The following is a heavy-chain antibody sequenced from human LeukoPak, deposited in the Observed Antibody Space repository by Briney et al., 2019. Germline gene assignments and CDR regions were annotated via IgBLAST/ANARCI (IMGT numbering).Heavy chain of an antibody. Sequence: GGSLRLSCAASGFTFSTYAMNWVRQAPGKGLEWVSTIINSGGSTYYADSVKGRFTISRDNSKNTLYLQMNSLRAEDTAVYYCAKEDYGDYDWFDPWGQGTLVTVSS. CDR2: IINSGGST. CDR1: GFTFSTYA. V-gene: IGHV3-23*01. D-gene: IGHD4-17*01. J-gene: IGHJ5*02. CDR3: AKEDYGDYDWFDP.